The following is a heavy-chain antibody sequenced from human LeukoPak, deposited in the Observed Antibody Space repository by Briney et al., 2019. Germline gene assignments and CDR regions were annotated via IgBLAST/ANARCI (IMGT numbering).Heavy chain of an antibody. Sequence: ASVKVSCNVSGYTLTELSMHWVRQAPGKGLEWMGGFDPEDGETIYAQKFQGRVTMTEDTSTDTAYMELSSLRSEDTAVYYCATGTIVVVPAAIGAFDYWGQGTLVTVSS. V-gene: IGHV1-24*01. J-gene: IGHJ4*02. CDR1: GYTLTELS. D-gene: IGHD2-2*01. CDR2: FDPEDGET. CDR3: ATGTIVVVPAAIGAFDY.